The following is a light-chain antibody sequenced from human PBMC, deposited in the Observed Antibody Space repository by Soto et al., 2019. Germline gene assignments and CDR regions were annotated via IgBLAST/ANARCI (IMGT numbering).Light chain of an antibody. J-gene: IGLJ2*01. CDR1: SSNIGANYD. CDR2: GNN. Sequence: QSVLTQPPSVSGAPGQRVTISCTGSSSNIGANYDVHWYQQRPGTAPKLLIFGNNNRPSGVPDRFSGSKSGTSASLAITGLQAEDEAYYYCSSYAGRNNLVFGGGTKVTVL. CDR3: SSYAGRNNLV. V-gene: IGLV1-40*01.